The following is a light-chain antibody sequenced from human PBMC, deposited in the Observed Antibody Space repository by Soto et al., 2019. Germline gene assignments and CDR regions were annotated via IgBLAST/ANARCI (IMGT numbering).Light chain of an antibody. V-gene: IGLV7-46*01. CDR2: DTS. CDR1: TGAVTSGHY. Sequence: QSVVTQEPSMTVSPGGTGTLTCGSGTGAVTSGHYPYWFQQKPGQAPRTLVYDTSNKHSWTPARFSGSLLGGKPALTLSGAQPEDEPDYYCMFSYSGVLVFGGGTKLTVL. J-gene: IGLJ3*02. CDR3: MFSYSGVLV.